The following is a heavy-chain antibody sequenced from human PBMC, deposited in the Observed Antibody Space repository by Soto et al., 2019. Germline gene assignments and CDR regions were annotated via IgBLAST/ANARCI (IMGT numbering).Heavy chain of an antibody. D-gene: IGHD2-15*01. V-gene: IGHV4-59*11. CDR1: GDSSSTHY. CDR3: ARSFCSDSVSCNWFDP. Sequence: QVQLQESGPGLVKASETLSLTCSVSGDSSSTHYWGWIRQPPGKGLEWIGYINYSGRTSHNPSLRMRLSISVDTSENQVSLRLSSVTAADTAVYYCARSFCSDSVSCNWFDPWGQGTLVVVSS. J-gene: IGHJ5*02. CDR2: INYSGRT.